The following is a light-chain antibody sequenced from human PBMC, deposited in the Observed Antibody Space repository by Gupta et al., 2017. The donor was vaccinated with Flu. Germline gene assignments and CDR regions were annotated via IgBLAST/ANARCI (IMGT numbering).Light chain of an antibody. CDR2: LNSDGSH. CDR1: SGYSKYA. J-gene: IGLJ3*02. Sequence: SGYSKYAIAWHQQQPEKGPRYLMKLNSDGSHSKGDGIPDRFSGSSSGAERYLTISSLQSEDEADYYCQTWGTGIWVFGGGTKLTVL. V-gene: IGLV4-69*01. CDR3: QTWGTGIWV.